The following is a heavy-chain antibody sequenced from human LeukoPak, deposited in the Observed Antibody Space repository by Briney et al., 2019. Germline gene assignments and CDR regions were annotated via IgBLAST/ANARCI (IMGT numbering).Heavy chain of an antibody. CDR2: IRYDGNNK. Sequence: GGSLRLSCAASGFTFSSYGMHWVRQAPGKGLEWVAFIRYDGNNKDYADSVKGRFTISRDNSKNTLYLQMNSLRAEDTAVYYCAREEDSYGYLDYWGQGTLVTVSS. D-gene: IGHD5-18*01. CDR1: GFTFSSYG. V-gene: IGHV3-30*02. CDR3: AREEDSYGYLDY. J-gene: IGHJ4*02.